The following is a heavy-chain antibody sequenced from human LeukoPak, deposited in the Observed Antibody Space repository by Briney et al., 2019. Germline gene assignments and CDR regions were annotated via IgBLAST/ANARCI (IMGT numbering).Heavy chain of an antibody. CDR2: IYTSGST. J-gene: IGHJ4*02. Sequence: SETLSLTCTVSGGSISSYYWSWIRQPAGKGLEWIGRIYTSGSTNYNPSLKSRVTMSVDTSKNQFSLKLSSVTAADTAVYYCARVANSGSYWDYLDYWGQGTLVTVSS. D-gene: IGHD1-26*01. V-gene: IGHV4-4*07. CDR1: GGSISSYY. CDR3: ARVANSGSYWDYLDY.